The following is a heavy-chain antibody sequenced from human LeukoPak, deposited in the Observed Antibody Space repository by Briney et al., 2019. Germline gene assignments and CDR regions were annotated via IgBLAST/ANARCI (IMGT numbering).Heavy chain of an antibody. CDR1: GFTFSSYS. D-gene: IGHD1-14*01. CDR2: ISSGSNYI. CDR3: ARAGLPDGYYYYYYMDV. V-gene: IGHV3-21*01. J-gene: IGHJ6*03. Sequence: GGSLRLSCAASGFTFSSYSMNWVRQAPGKGLEWVSSISSGSNYIYYADSMRGRFTISRDNSKNSLHLQMNSLRAEDTAVYYCARAGLPDGYYYYYYMDVWGKGTTVTVSS.